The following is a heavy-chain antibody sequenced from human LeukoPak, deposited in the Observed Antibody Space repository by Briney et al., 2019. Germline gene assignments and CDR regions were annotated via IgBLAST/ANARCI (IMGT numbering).Heavy chain of an antibody. Sequence: ASVKVSCKASGYTFTSYDINWVRQATGQGLEWLGWMNPSSGNTGYEQKFQGRVTMTRNTSISTAYMELSSLRSDDTAVYFCARDYGGNSGWFDPWGQGTLVTVSS. CDR3: ARDYGGNSGWFDP. V-gene: IGHV1-8*01. D-gene: IGHD4-23*01. CDR2: MNPSSGNT. CDR1: GYTFTSYD. J-gene: IGHJ5*02.